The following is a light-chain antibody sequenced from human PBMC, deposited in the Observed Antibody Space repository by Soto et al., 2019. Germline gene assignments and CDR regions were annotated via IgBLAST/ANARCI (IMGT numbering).Light chain of an antibody. CDR2: DAS. CDR1: QSVSTY. Sequence: EIVLTQSPATLSLSPGERATLSCRASQSVSTYLDWYQQKPGKAPRLLIYDASKRATGIPARFSGSGSGTDFTLTIGSLEPEDFAVYYCQQRSNWPWTFGQGTKVEIK. V-gene: IGKV3-11*01. CDR3: QQRSNWPWT. J-gene: IGKJ1*01.